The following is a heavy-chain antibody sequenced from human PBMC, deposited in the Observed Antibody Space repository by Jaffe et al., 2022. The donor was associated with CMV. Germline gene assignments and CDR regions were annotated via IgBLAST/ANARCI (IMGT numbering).Heavy chain of an antibody. CDR3: AREGGVRVRGVIITDFDY. V-gene: IGHV1-2*02. Sequence: QVQLVQSGAEVKKPGASVKVSCKASGYTFTGYYMHWVRQAPGQGLEWMGWINPNSGGTNYAQKFQGRVTMTRDTSISTAYMELSRLRSDDTAVYYCAREGGVRVRGVIITDFDYWGQGTLVTVSS. D-gene: IGHD3-10*01. J-gene: IGHJ4*02. CDR2: INPNSGGT. CDR1: GYTFTGYY.